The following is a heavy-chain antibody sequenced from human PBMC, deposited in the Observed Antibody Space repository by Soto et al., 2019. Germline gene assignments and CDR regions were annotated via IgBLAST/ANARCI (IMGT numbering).Heavy chain of an antibody. CDR2: IKQDGSEK. CDR3: ARDLFEAARRGEYAFDI. V-gene: IGHV3-7*03. CDR1: AFTFSSYW. D-gene: IGHD3-16*01. Sequence: GSLRLSCAASAFTFSSYWMSWVRQAPGKGLEWVANIKQDGSEKYYVDSVKGRFTISRDNAKNSLYLQMNSLRAEDTAVYYGARDLFEAARRGEYAFDIWGQGTMVTVSS. J-gene: IGHJ3*02.